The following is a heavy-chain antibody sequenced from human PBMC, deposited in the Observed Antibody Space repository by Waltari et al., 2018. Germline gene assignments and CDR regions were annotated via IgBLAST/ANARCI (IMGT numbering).Heavy chain of an antibody. V-gene: IGHV3-53*01. J-gene: IGHJ4*02. CDR1: GFTISSRY. D-gene: IGHD3-3*01. CDR3: VSFGD. Sequence: EVQLVESGGGFMQPGGSLRLSCVASGFTISSRYMSWVRQAPGKGREWVAIIQDRGATDHAKSVRGRFTISRDHYRNTVYLQMNSLKAEDTAVYYCVSFGDWGQGTQVTVSS. CDR2: IQDRGAT.